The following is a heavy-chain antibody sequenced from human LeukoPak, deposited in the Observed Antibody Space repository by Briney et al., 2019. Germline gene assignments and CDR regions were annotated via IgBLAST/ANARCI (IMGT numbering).Heavy chain of an antibody. CDR1: GFSFSTYV. CDR3: ARDRTYYDSFYGMDV. CDR2: ISADAENT. D-gene: IGHD3-16*01. Sequence: GGSLRLSCAASGFSFSTYVMTWVRQAPGEGLEWVSTISADAENTYYADSVKGRFTVSRDNSKNTLYLQMNSLRAEDTAVYYCARDRTYYDSFYGMDVWGQGTTVTVSS. J-gene: IGHJ6*02. V-gene: IGHV3-23*01.